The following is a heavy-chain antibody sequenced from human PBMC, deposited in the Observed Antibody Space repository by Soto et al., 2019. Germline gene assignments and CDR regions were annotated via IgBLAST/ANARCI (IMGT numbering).Heavy chain of an antibody. CDR3: ARPKGAAYSAFDI. D-gene: IGHD2-21*01. V-gene: IGHV3-74*01. CDR2: VNPEATIT. J-gene: IGHJ3*02. Sequence: EVQLVESGGGLVQPGGSLRLSCAASGFTFGRHWMHWIRQTPGEGLVSISRVNPEATITDYADSVRGRFTISRDNAKRTLYLEMHSLTDEDTGVYYCARPKGAAYSAFDIWGQGTKVTVSS. CDR1: GFTFGRHW.